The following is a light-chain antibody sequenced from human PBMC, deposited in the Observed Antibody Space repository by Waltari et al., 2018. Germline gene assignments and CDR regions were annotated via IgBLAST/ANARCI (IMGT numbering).Light chain of an antibody. J-gene: IGKJ1*01. CDR3: QQYNDRPRT. Sequence: EIVMTQSQATLSVSPGERVTLSCRSSQSVSYNLAWYQQKPGQAPRLLIYAASTRATGIPARFSGSGSGSAFSLIISSLQSEDFAVYYCQQYNDRPRTFGQGTKVEIK. CDR1: QSVSYN. CDR2: AAS. V-gene: IGKV3-15*01.